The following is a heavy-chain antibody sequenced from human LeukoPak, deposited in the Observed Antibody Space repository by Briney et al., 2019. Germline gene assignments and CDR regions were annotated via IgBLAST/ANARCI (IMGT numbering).Heavy chain of an antibody. V-gene: IGHV1-69*05. Sequence: ASVTVSCKASRGTFSNYAISWVGQAPGPGLEWMGGIIPIFGTANYAQKFQGRVTITTDESTSTAYMELSSLRSEDTAVYYCARDHQNSYGFYWGQGTLVTVSS. D-gene: IGHD5-18*01. J-gene: IGHJ4*02. CDR1: RGTFSNYA. CDR3: ARDHQNSYGFY. CDR2: IIPIFGTA.